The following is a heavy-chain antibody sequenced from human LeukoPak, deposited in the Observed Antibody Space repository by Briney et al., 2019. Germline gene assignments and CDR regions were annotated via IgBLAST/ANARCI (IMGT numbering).Heavy chain of an antibody. J-gene: IGHJ4*02. D-gene: IGHD5-12*01. CDR2: IYYSGST. Sequence: SETLSLTCTVSGGSISSSSYYWSWIRQPPGKGLEWIGYIYYSGSTNYNPSLKSRVTISVDMSKNQFSLKVNSMTAADTAIYYCARATGYDNHYFDYWGQGALVTVSS. V-gene: IGHV4-61*01. CDR3: ARATGYDNHYFDY. CDR1: GGSISSSSYY.